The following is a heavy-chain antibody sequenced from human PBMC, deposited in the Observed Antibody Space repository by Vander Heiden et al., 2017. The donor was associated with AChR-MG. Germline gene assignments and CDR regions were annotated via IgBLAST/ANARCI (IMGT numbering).Heavy chain of an antibody. CDR1: GFSLSNARMG. D-gene: IGHD3-3*01. V-gene: IGHV2-26*01. CDR3: ARIALDRFDP. J-gene: IGHJ5*02. Sequence: QVTLKESGPVLVKPTETLTLTCTVSGFSLSNARMGVSWIRQPPGKALEWLAHIFSNDEKSDSTSLKSRLTICKDTSKSQVVLTMTNMDPVDTATYYCARIALDRFDPWGQGTLVTVSS. CDR2: IFSNDEK.